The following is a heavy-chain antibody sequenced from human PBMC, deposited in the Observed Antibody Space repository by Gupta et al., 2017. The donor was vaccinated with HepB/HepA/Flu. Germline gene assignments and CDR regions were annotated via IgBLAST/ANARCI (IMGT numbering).Heavy chain of an antibody. D-gene: IGHD5-12*01. CDR3: ARAATLRYEV. Sequence: QVHLVQSGAEVKKPGDSVKVSCKASGYTFTNYGVSWVRQAPGQGLEWMGWISPYNGKTSSAQTFQGRVTMTTDTSTSTAYMEVRALRPDDTAVYYCARAATLRYEVWGQGTLVIVSS. CDR2: ISPYNGKT. J-gene: IGHJ4*02. V-gene: IGHV1-18*01. CDR1: GYTFTNYG.